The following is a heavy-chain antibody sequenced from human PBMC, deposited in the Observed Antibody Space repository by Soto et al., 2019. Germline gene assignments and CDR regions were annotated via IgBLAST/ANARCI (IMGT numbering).Heavy chain of an antibody. Sequence: QVQLVESGGGVVQPGRSLRLSCAASGFTISSYGMHRVRQAPGKGLEWVAVIWSDGSNKYYADSVKGRFTISRDKYKNTLYLQMSSLRAEDTAVYYCARVVGYGFDIWGQGTMVTVSS. V-gene: IGHV3-33*01. J-gene: IGHJ3*02. CDR2: IWSDGSNK. CDR3: ARVVGYGFDI. D-gene: IGHD6-25*01. CDR1: GFTISSYG.